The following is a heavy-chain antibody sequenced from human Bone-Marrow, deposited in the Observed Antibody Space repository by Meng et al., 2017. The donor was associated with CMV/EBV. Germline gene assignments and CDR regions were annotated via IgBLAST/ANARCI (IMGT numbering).Heavy chain of an antibody. CDR1: GYTFTSYY. D-gene: IGHD6-13*01. CDR3: AFASYSSSLTPQFDP. Sequence: ASVKVSCKASGYTFTSYYMHWVRQAPGQGLEWMGIINPSGGSTSYAQKFQGRVTMTRDTSTSTVYMELSSMRSEDTAVYYCAFASYSSSLTPQFDPWGQGTLVTVSS. J-gene: IGHJ5*02. V-gene: IGHV1-46*01. CDR2: INPSGGST.